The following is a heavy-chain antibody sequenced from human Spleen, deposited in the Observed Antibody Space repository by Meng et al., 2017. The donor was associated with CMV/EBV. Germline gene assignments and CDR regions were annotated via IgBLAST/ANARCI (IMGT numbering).Heavy chain of an antibody. V-gene: IGHV3-30-3*01. CDR1: GFTFSNAW. D-gene: IGHD1-26*01. J-gene: IGHJ6*02. CDR3: ARDFMATSWGYYYYYGMDV. Sequence: GGSLRLSCAASGFTFSNAWMSWVRQAPGKGLEWVALVLYDGTIEWYTDSVKGRFTISRDNSKNTLYLQMNSPRAEDTAVYYCARDFMATSWGYYYYYGMDVWGQGTTVTVSS. CDR2: VLYDGTIE.